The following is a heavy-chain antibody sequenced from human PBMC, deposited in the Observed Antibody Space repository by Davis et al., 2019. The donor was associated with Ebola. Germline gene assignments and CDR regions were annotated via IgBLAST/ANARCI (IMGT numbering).Heavy chain of an antibody. D-gene: IGHD5-18*01. J-gene: IGHJ4*02. CDR1: GYTFGNYW. CDR3: ARVSGYSYGYYYFDY. V-gene: IGHV5-51*01. CDR2: VYPGDSDT. Sequence: GESLKISCKASGYTFGNYWVGWVRQMPGKGLEWMGSVYPGDSDTRYSPSFRGQVTISAEKSVSTAYLQWSSLQASDTAIYYCARVSGYSYGYYYFDYWGQGTLVTVSS.